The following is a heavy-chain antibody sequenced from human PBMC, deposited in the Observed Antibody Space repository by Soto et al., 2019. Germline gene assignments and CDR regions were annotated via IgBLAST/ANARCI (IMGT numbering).Heavy chain of an antibody. CDR2: IFYSGNT. J-gene: IGHJ5*02. D-gene: IGHD2-8*01. CDR3: ARQGYCSNGVCFGWFDP. CDR1: SGSISSYY. Sequence: SETLSLTCSVSSGSISSYYWSWIRQPPGKGLEWIGFIFYSGNTNYNPSLKSRVTMSVDTSKNQFSLKLSSVTAADTAVYYYARQGYCSNGVCFGWFDPWGQGTLVTV. V-gene: IGHV4-59*01.